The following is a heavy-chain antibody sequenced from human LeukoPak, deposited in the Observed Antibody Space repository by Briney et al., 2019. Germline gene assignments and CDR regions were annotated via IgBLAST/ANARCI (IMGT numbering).Heavy chain of an antibody. J-gene: IGHJ4*02. CDR1: GFTFRSFW. V-gene: IGHV3-7*01. D-gene: IGHD3-22*01. CDR3: ARGSHDISGYRYFFDY. CDR2: INQDGSAG. Sequence: GGSLRLSCAASGFTFRSFWMSWVRQAPGKGLEWVANINQDGSAGYLVDSVKGRFTISRDNAMTSLYLHMDSLRAEDTGIYFCARGSHDISGYRYFFDYWGQGTLVTVSS.